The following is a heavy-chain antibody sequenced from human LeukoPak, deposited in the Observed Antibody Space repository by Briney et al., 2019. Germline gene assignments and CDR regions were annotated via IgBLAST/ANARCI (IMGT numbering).Heavy chain of an antibody. CDR1: GGSISSSSYY. CDR2: IYHSGST. Sequence: SETLSLTCTVSGGSISSSSYYWGWIRQPPGKGLEWIGSIYHSGSTYYNPSLKSRVTISVDTSKNQFSLKLSSVTAADTAVYYCARVHYYGSGSYPFDYWGQGTLVTVSS. J-gene: IGHJ4*02. D-gene: IGHD3-10*01. CDR3: ARVHYYGSGSYPFDY. V-gene: IGHV4-39*07.